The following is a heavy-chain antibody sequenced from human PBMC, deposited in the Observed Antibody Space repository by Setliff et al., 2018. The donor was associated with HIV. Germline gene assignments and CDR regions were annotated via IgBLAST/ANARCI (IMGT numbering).Heavy chain of an antibody. Sequence: PSETLSHTCTVSGYSISSHYWSWIRQPPGKELEWIGRIYFSGRTNYNPSLKSRIKMSIDTSKNQFSLNLSSVTAADTAIYFCARDPYCSGDGCFRYYQHWGRGTLVTVSS. CDR2: IYFSGRT. CDR3: ARDPYCSGDGCFRYYQH. D-gene: IGHD2-15*01. CDR1: GYSISSHY. J-gene: IGHJ1*01. V-gene: IGHV4-4*07.